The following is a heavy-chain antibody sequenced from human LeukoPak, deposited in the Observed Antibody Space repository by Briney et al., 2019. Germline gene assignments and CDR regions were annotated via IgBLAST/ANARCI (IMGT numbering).Heavy chain of an antibody. CDR1: GGTFSSYT. CDR3: ARLAVVVPAAIWESGWFDP. CDR2: IIPILGIA. V-gene: IGHV1-69*02. J-gene: IGHJ5*02. Sequence: SVKVSCKASGGTFSSYTISWVRQAPGQGLEWMGRIIPILGIANYAQKFQGRVTITADKSTSTAYLELSSLRSEDTAVYYCARLAVVVPAAIWESGWFDPWGQGTLVTVSS. D-gene: IGHD2-2*02.